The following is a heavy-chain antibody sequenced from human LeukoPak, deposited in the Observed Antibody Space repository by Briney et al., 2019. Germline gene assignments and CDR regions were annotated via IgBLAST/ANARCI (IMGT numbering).Heavy chain of an antibody. CDR3: ARSHGMGY. Sequence: SETLSLTCTVSGGSISSGTYYWAWIRQPPGKGLEYIGSMSYSGSTYDNPSLKSRVTISLDTPKNQFSLKLSSVTAADTAAYYCARSHGMGYWGQGTLVTVSS. J-gene: IGHJ4*02. V-gene: IGHV4-39*07. CDR1: GGSISSGTYY. CDR2: MSYSGST.